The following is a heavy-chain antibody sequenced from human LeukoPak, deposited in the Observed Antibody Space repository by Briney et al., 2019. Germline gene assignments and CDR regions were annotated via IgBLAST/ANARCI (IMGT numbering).Heavy chain of an antibody. D-gene: IGHD6-13*01. J-gene: IGHJ4*02. Sequence: GGSLRLSCAASGFTFSSYAMHWVRQAPGKGLEWVAVISYDGSNKYYADSVKGRFTISRDNSKNTLYLQMNSLRAEDTAVYYCARDTVSSSWYQGYFDYWGQGTLVTVSS. CDR1: GFTFSSYA. CDR3: ARDTVSSSWYQGYFDY. V-gene: IGHV3-30-3*01. CDR2: ISYDGSNK.